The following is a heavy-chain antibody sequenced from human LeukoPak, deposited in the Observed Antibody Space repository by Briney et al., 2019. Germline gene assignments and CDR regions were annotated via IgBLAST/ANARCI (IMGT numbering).Heavy chain of an antibody. J-gene: IGHJ3*02. D-gene: IGHD3-22*01. CDR2: IYYSGST. Sequence: PSETLSLTCTVSGGSISSYYWSWIRQPPGKGLEWIGYIYYSGSTNYNPSLKSRVTISVDTSKNQFSLKLSSVTAADTAVYCCARDPYYYDSSGYSSSHAFDIWGQGTMVTVSS. CDR3: ARDPYYYDSSGYSSSHAFDI. CDR1: GGSISSYY. V-gene: IGHV4-59*01.